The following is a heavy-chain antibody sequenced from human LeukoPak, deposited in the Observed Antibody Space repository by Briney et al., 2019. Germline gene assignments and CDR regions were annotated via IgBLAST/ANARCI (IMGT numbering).Heavy chain of an antibody. J-gene: IGHJ6*02. CDR1: GGSISSYY. Sequence: SETPSLTCTVSGGSISSYYWSWIRQPPGKGLEWIGYIYYSGSTNYNPSLKSRVTISVDTSKNQFSLKLSSVTAADTAVYYCARWGLLRRHYYGMDVWGQGTTVTVSS. D-gene: IGHD3-16*01. CDR3: ARWGLLRRHYYGMDV. CDR2: IYYSGST. V-gene: IGHV4-59*08.